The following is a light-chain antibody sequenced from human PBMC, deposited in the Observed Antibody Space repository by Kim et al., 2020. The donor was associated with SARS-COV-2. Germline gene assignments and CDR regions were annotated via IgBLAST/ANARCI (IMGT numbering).Light chain of an antibody. J-gene: IGKJ2*01. CDR2: EVS. CDR3: LKTTQLYT. V-gene: IGKV2-30*02. Sequence: DVVLTQSALSLLVTLGQPASISCSSSQSLVHSNGNTYLHWFHQRPGESPRRLIYEVSKRDSGVPDRFSGSGSGTDFTLKISRVEAEDVGVYYCLKTTQLYTFDQGNKLEI. CDR1: QSLVHSNGNTY.